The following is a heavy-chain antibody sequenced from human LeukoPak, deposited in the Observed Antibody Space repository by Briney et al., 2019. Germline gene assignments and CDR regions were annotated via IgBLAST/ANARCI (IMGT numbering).Heavy chain of an antibody. V-gene: IGHV3-21*01. Sequence: GGSLRLSCAASGFTFSSYRMNWVRQAPGKGLEWVSSISSSSSYIYYADSVKGRFTISRDNAKNSLYLQMNSLRAEDTAVYYCARRSCSSTRCKTLDYWGQGTLVTVSS. CDR3: ARRSCSSTRCKTLDY. D-gene: IGHD2-2*01. CDR2: ISSSSSYI. J-gene: IGHJ4*02. CDR1: GFTFSSYR.